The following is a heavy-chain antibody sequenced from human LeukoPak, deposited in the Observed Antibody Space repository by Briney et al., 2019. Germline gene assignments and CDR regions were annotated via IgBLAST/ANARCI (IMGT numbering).Heavy chain of an antibody. CDR2: INHSGST. J-gene: IGHJ4*02. CDR3: ASCYYYDSSGCAY. CDR1: GGSFSGYY. V-gene: IGHV4-34*01. Sequence: SETPSLTCAVYGGSFSGYYWSWIRQPPGKGLEWIGEINHSGSTNYNPSLKSRVTISVDTSRNQFSLKLSSVAAADTAVYYCASCYYYDSSGCAYWGQGTLVTVSS. D-gene: IGHD3-22*01.